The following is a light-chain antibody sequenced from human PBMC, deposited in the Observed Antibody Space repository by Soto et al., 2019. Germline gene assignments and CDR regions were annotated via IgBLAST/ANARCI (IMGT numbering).Light chain of an antibody. CDR1: QSVSSN. CDR2: GAS. J-gene: IGKJ1*01. V-gene: IGKV3-15*01. Sequence: EIVMTQSPATLSVSPGERATLSCRASQSVSSNLAWYQQKPGQAPRLLIYGASTRAPGIPARFSGSGSGTEFTLTISSLQSEDFAVYYCQQYNNWPPTFGQGTKVDIK. CDR3: QQYNNWPPT.